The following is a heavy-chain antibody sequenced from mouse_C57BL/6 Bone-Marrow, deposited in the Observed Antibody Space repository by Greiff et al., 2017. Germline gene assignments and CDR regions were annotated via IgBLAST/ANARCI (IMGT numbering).Heavy chain of an antibody. Sequence: QVQLKESGAELARPGASVKMSCKASGYTFTSYTMHWVKQRPGQGLEWIGYINPSSGYTKYNQKFKDKATLTADKYSSTAYMQLSSRTSEDSAVYYCARTTTVVPYYFDYWGQGTTLTVSS. CDR3: ARTTTVVPYYFDY. CDR2: INPSSGYT. V-gene: IGHV1-4*01. J-gene: IGHJ2*01. D-gene: IGHD1-1*01. CDR1: GYTFTSYT.